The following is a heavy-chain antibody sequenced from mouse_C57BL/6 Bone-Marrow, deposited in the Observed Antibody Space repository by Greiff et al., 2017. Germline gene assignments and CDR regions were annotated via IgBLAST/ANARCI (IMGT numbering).Heavy chain of an antibody. CDR2: IYPGDGDT. Sequence: QVQLQQSGAELVKPGASVKISCKASGYAFSSYWMNWVKQRPGKGLEWIGQIYPGDGDTNYNGKFKGKATLTADKSSSTAYMQLSSLTSEDYAVYFCASEIYYYGYFDYWGQGTTLTVAS. CDR1: GYAFSSYW. D-gene: IGHD1-1*01. J-gene: IGHJ2*01. V-gene: IGHV1-80*01. CDR3: ASEIYYYGYFDY.